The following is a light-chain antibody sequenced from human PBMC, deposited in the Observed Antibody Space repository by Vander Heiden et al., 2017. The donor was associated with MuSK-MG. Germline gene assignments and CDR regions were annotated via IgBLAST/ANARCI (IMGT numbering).Light chain of an antibody. J-gene: IGKJ4*01. Sequence: DIVLTQSPATLSLSPGERATLSCRASQSVSSYLAWYQQKPGQAPRLLIYDASNSATSIPARFSGSGSGTDFTLTISSLEPEDFAVYYCQQHSNWHPPTFGGGTKVEIK. CDR2: DAS. CDR3: QQHSNWHPPT. CDR1: QSVSSY. V-gene: IGKV3-11*01.